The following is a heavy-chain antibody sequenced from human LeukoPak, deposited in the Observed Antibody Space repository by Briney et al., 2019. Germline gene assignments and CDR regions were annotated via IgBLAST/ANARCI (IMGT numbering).Heavy chain of an antibody. CDR1: GYTFTSYY. V-gene: IGHV1-46*01. CDR3: ARANEGIAAAGYFDY. CDR2: INPSGGST. D-gene: IGHD6-13*01. J-gene: IGHJ4*02. Sequence: GSVKVSCKSSGYTFTSYYMYWVRQALGQGLEWMGIINPSGGSTSYAQKFQGRVTMTRDTSISTAYMELSRLRSDDTAAYYCARANEGIAAAGYFDYWGQGTLVTVSS.